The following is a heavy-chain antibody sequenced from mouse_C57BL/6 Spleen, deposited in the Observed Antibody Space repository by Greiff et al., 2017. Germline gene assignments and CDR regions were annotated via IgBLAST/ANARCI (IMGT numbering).Heavy chain of an antibody. CDR1: GYTFTSYW. V-gene: IGHV1-55*01. Sequence: QVQLQQPGAELVKPGASVKMSCKASGYTFTSYWITWVKQRPGQGLEWIGDIYPGSGSTNYNEKFKSKATLTVDTSSSTAYMQLSSLTSEDSAVYYCARVIYYDYDGGPWFAYWGQGTLVTVSA. CDR2: IYPGSGST. D-gene: IGHD2-4*01. J-gene: IGHJ3*01. CDR3: ARVIYYDYDGGPWFAY.